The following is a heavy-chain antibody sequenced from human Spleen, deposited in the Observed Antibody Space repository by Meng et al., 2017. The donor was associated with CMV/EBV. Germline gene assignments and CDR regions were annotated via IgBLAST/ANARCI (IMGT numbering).Heavy chain of an antibody. CDR3: ARGYCSNNNCYGARFDY. V-gene: IGHV3-7*01. J-gene: IGHJ4*02. Sequence: GESLKISCAASGFTFSSYWMSWVRQAPGKGLEWVANIKQDGSEKYYVDSVKGRFTISRDNAKNSLYLQMNSLRAEDTAVYYCARGYCSNNNCYGARFDYWGQGTLVTVSS. CDR1: GFTFSSYW. CDR2: IKQDGSEK. D-gene: IGHD2-2*01.